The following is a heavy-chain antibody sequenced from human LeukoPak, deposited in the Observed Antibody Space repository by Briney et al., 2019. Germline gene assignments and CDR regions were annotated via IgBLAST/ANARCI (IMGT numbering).Heavy chain of an antibody. D-gene: IGHD4-11*01. J-gene: IGHJ5*02. CDR2: ISSSSSYI. CDR1: GFTFSSYS. V-gene: IGHV3-21*01. Sequence: GGSLRLSCAASGFTFSSYSMNWVRQAPGKGLEWVSSISSSSSYIYYADSVKGRFTISRDNAKNSLYLQMNSLRAEDTAVYYCARHPHCSTPNWFDPWGQGTLVTVSS. CDR3: ARHPHCSTPNWFDP.